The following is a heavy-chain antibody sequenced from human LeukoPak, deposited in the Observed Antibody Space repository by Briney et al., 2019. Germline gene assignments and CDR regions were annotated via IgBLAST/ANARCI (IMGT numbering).Heavy chain of an antibody. Sequence: GGSLRLSCVGSGLPFSGFELNWVRQAPGKGREWVSYIKPDGRLKAYADSVKGRFTISRDDMRNSLSLQMNGLRPEDTAIYYCARRFRDWGQGILVTV. V-gene: IGHV3-48*03. CDR2: IKPDGRLK. J-gene: IGHJ4*02. CDR1: GLPFSGFE. CDR3: ARRFRD. D-gene: IGHD5-24*01.